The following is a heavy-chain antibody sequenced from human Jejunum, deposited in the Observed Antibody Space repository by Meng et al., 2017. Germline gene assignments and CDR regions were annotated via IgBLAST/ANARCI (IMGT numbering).Heavy chain of an antibody. CDR1: GASLSSDASY. CDR2: IYLNGNT. CDR3: SRDNPRLFESFGYGAFDI. J-gene: IGHJ3*02. V-gene: IGHV4-31*03. D-gene: IGHD5-18*01. Sequence: LRLSCTVSGASLSSDASYWSWIRLPPGRGLEWIGYIYLNGNTYYNPSLQSRLTISIDTSKSQFFMKLKSVTAADTAVYFCSRDNPRLFESFGYGAFDIWGQGTTVTVSS.